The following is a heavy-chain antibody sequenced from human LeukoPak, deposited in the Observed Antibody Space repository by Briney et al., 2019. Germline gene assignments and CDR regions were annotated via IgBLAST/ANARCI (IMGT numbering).Heavy chain of an antibody. V-gene: IGHV3-66*01. D-gene: IGHD1-14*01. Sequence: AGGSLRLSCAASGFTFSSYAMSWVRQAPGKGLEWVSVIYSGGSTYYADSVKGRFTISRDNSKNTVYLLMSNLRVEDTAVYYCARGRNDFDYWGQGTLVTVSS. CDR3: ARGRNDFDY. J-gene: IGHJ4*02. CDR1: GFTFSSYA. CDR2: IYSGGST.